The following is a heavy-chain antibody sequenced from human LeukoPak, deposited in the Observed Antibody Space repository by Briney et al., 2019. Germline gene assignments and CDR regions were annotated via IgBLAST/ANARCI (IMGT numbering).Heavy chain of an antibody. CDR3: ARESSGYPQWYFDL. J-gene: IGHJ2*01. V-gene: IGHV4-30-4*01. CDR2: IYYSGST. Sequence: PSETLSLTCTVSGGSISSGDYYWSWIRQPPGKGLEWIGYIYYSGSTYYNPSLKSRVTISVDTSKNQFSLKLSSVTAADTAVYYCARESSGYPQWYFDLWGRGTLVTVSS. D-gene: IGHD3-22*01. CDR1: GGSISSGDYY.